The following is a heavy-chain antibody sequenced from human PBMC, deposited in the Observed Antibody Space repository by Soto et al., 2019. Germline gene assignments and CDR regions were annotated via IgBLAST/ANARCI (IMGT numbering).Heavy chain of an antibody. Sequence: SETLSLTCTVSGSSISSSSYYWGWIRQPPGKGLEWIGSIYYSGSTYYNPSLKSRVTISVDTSKNQFSLKLSSVTAADTAVYYCARLGILKNWFDPWGQGTLVTVSS. D-gene: IGHD7-27*01. CDR2: IYYSGST. CDR3: ARLGILKNWFDP. CDR1: GSSISSSSYY. V-gene: IGHV4-39*01. J-gene: IGHJ5*02.